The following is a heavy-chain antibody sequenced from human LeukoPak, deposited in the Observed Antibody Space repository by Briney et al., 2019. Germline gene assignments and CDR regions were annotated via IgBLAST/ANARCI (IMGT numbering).Heavy chain of an antibody. Sequence: SETLSLTCTISGGSISDYYWSWIRQPPGKGLEWIGYVYYSGSTKYNPSLNSRVTISSDTSKKQLSLKVTSVTAADTAVYYCARRRAVPRHYYFDYWGQGILVTVSS. V-gene: IGHV4-59*08. J-gene: IGHJ4*02. CDR3: ARRRAVPRHYYFDY. CDR2: VYYSGST. CDR1: GGSISDYY. D-gene: IGHD3-10*01.